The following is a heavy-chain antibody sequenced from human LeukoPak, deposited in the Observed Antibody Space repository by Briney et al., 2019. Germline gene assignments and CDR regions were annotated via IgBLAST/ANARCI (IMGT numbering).Heavy chain of an antibody. V-gene: IGHV3-11*04. D-gene: IGHD2-2*01. CDR1: GLTSSDYY. Sequence: PGGSLRLSCAASGLTSSDYYISWIGEAPGKGLEGVSYISISSSTIYYADSVKRRFTISRDNAKNSLYLQMNSLRAEDTAVYYCARESPHSYCSSTSCSYFDYWGQGTLVTVSS. CDR2: ISISSSTI. J-gene: IGHJ4*02. CDR3: ARESPHSYCSSTSCSYFDY.